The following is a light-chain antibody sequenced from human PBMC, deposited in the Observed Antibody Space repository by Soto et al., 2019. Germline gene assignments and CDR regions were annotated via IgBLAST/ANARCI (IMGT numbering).Light chain of an antibody. Sequence: QSVLTQPASVSGSPGQSITISCIGTSSDVGGYNYVSWYQQHPGKAPKLMIYEVSNQPSGVSNRFSGSKSGNTASLTISGLQAEDEADYYCSSYTSSSPYVFGTGTKVTVL. CDR2: EVS. J-gene: IGLJ1*01. CDR1: SSDVGGYNY. V-gene: IGLV2-14*01. CDR3: SSYTSSSPYV.